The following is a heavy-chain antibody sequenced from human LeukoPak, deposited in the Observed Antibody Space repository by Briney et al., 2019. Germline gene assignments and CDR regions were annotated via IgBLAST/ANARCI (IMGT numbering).Heavy chain of an antibody. D-gene: IGHD1-26*01. CDR1: GFTFDNYG. Sequence: GGSLRLSCAASGFTFDNYGINWVRQAPGKGLEWVSRIHWNGGRTGYADSVKGRFTISRDNAKNSLYLQMNSLRAEDTAVYYCARDLLGWELHYFDYWGQGTLVTVSS. J-gene: IGHJ4*02. CDR2: IHWNGGRT. V-gene: IGHV3-20*04. CDR3: ARDLLGWELHYFDY.